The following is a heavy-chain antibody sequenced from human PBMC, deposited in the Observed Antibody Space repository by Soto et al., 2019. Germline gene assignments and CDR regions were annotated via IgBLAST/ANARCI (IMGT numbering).Heavy chain of an antibody. CDR1: GFAFRTYG. CDR2: INAGGRGA. V-gene: IGHV3-23*01. CDR3: AKDRGCSSATCYQAD. D-gene: IGHD2-2*01. J-gene: IGHJ4*02. Sequence: EVQLLESGGGLVQPGGSLRLSCVASGFAFRTYGMSWVRQTPGQGLEWVSAINAGGRGAYYADSVKGRFIISRDNSKNTLDLQMNSLGAEDSAVYYCAKDRGCSSATCYQADWGQGTLVTVSS.